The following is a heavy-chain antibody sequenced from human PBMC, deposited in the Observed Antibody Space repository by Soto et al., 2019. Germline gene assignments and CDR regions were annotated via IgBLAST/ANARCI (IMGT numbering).Heavy chain of an antibody. CDR2: IVPLFGTT. J-gene: IGHJ5*02. CDR1: GGNFSNSG. CDR3: ARASGRSWYNWFDP. Sequence: QVQLVQSGAEVKKPGSSVTVSCKASGGNFSNSGIYWVRQAPGQGLEWMGGIVPLFGTTNYAHKFRGRVTFTADESTSTAYMEVASLRSEDTAVYYCARASGRSWYNWFDPWGQGTLVTVST. V-gene: IGHV1-69*01. D-gene: IGHD6-13*01.